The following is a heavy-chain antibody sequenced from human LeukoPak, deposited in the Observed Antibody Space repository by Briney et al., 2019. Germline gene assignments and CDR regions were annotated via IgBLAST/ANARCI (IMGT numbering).Heavy chain of an antibody. Sequence: SVKVSCKASGGTLSSYAVSWVRQAPGQGLEWMGGIIPIFATSNYAQKFQGRVTITTDDSSSTAYMELSSLRSEDTAVYYCARGRYSSSSSQGVFGYYYYYMDFWGKGTTVTVSS. D-gene: IGHD6-6*01. CDR3: ARGRYSSSSSQGVFGYYYYYMDF. CDR1: GGTLSSYA. CDR2: IIPIFATS. J-gene: IGHJ6*03. V-gene: IGHV1-69*05.